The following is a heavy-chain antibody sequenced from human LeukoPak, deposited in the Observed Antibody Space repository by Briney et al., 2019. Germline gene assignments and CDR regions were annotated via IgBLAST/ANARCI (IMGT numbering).Heavy chain of an antibody. J-gene: IGHJ4*02. V-gene: IGHV3-33*01. D-gene: IGHD4-17*01. CDR1: GFTFSSYG. CDR2: IWYDGSNK. Sequence: PGRSLRLSCAASGFTFSSYGMHWVRQAPGKGLEWVAVIWYDGSNKYYADSVKGRFTISRDNSKNTLYLRMNSLRAEDTAVYYCARDTVTADYWGQGTLATVSS. CDR3: ARDTVTADY.